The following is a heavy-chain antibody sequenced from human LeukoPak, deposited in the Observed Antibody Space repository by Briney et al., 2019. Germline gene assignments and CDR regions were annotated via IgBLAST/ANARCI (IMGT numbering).Heavy chain of an antibody. D-gene: IGHD5-24*01. J-gene: IGHJ6*02. CDR1: GFTFSSYA. CDR3: ARGDGYNFDYGMDV. Sequence: GGSLRLSCAASGFTFSSYAMHWVRQAPGKGLEWVAVISYDGSNKYYADSVKGRFTISRDNSKSTLYLQMNSLRAEDTAVYYCARGDGYNFDYGMDVWGQGTTVTVSS. CDR2: ISYDGSNK. V-gene: IGHV3-30-3*01.